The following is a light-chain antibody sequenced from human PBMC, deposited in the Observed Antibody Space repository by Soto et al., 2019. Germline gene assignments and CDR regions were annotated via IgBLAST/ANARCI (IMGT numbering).Light chain of an antibody. CDR1: QSISTN. CDR3: QQYNNLPLT. J-gene: IGKJ4*01. V-gene: IGKV3-15*01. CDR2: GAS. Sequence: EIVITQSPATLSVSPGERVVLSCRASQSISTNLAWYQQKLGQAPRHLIYGASTRATGVPARFSGSGSGTEFTLTISSLQSEDFAVYYCQQYNNLPLTFGGGTKVEIK.